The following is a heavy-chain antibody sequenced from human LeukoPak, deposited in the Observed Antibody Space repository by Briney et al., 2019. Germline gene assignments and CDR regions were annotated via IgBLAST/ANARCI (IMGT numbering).Heavy chain of an antibody. CDR2: ISGSGGST. D-gene: IGHD6-6*01. CDR3: ASEYSSSSGRAFDI. CDR1: GFTFSNYA. Sequence: PGGSLRLSCAASGFTFSNYAMSWVRQAPGRGLEWVSVISGSGGSTYYADSVKGRFTVSRDNPKNTLYLQMNSLRAEDTAVYSCASEYSSSSGRAFDIWGQGTMVTVSS. V-gene: IGHV3-23*01. J-gene: IGHJ3*02.